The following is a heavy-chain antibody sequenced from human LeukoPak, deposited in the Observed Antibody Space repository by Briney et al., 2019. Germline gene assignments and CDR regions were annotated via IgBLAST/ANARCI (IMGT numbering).Heavy chain of an antibody. V-gene: IGHV1-69*05. CDR3: ARPVVRAAMGSWFDP. D-gene: IGHD2-2*01. CDR2: IIPIFGTA. CDR1: GGTFSSYA. J-gene: IGHJ5*02. Sequence: SVKVSCKASGGTFSSYAISWVRQAPGQGLEWMGGIIPIFGTANYAQKFQGRVTITTDESTSTAYMELSSLRSEDTAVYYCARPVVRAAMGSWFDPWGQGTLVTVSS.